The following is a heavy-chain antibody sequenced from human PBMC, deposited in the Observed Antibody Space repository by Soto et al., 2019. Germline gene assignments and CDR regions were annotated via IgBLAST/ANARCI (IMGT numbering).Heavy chain of an antibody. CDR1: GGSFSGYY. J-gene: IGHJ4*02. CDR3: ASKGGYCSGGSCYHNDY. Sequence: PSETLSLTCAVYGGSFSGYYWSWIRQPPGKGLEWIGEINHSGSTNYNPSLKSRVTISVDTSKNQFSLKLSSVTAADTAVYYCASKGGYCSGGSCYHNDYWGQGTLVTVSS. V-gene: IGHV4-34*01. CDR2: INHSGST. D-gene: IGHD2-15*01.